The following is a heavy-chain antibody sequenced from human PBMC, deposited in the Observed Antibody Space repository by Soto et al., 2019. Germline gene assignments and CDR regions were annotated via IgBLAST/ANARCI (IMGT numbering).Heavy chain of an antibody. V-gene: IGHV3-23*01. CDR2: ISGSSGST. D-gene: IGHD2-15*01. CDR1: GFTFSSYA. J-gene: IGHJ4*02. Sequence: HPGGSLSLSCAASGFTFSSYAMSWCRQAPGRGVEWVSAISGSSGSTYYADSVKGRFTISRDNSKNTLYLQMNSLRAEDTAVYYCANTLRLYCSGSSCYPFDYWGQGTLVTVSS. CDR3: ANTLRLYCSGSSCYPFDY.